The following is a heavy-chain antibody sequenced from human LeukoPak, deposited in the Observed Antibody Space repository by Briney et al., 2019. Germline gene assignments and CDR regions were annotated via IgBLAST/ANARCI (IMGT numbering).Heavy chain of an antibody. CDR2: ISYDGSNK. CDR1: GFTFSSYG. D-gene: IGHD1-1*01. V-gene: IGHV3-30*18. CDR3: AKGSRLDCYDY. Sequence: VQPGRSLRLSCAASGFTFSSYGMHWVRQAPGKGLEWVAVISYDGSNKYYADSVKGRFIISRDNSKNTVYLQVTSLRVGDTATYFCAKGSRLDCYDYWGQGTLVTVSS. J-gene: IGHJ4*02.